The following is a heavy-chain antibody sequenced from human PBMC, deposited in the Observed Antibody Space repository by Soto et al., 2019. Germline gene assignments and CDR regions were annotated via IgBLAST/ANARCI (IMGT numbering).Heavy chain of an antibody. Sequence: ASVKVSCKASGYTFTSYDINWVRQATGQGREWMGWMNPNSGNTGYAQKFQGRVTMTRNTSISTAYMELSSLGSEDTAVYYCARGVAVDGNWFDPWGQGTLVTVSS. CDR2: MNPNSGNT. J-gene: IGHJ5*02. D-gene: IGHD6-19*01. CDR1: GYTFTSYD. CDR3: ARGVAVDGNWFDP. V-gene: IGHV1-8*01.